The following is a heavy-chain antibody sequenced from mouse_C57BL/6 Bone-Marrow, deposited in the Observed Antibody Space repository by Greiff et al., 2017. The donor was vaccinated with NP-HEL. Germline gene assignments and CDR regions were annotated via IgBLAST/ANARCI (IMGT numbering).Heavy chain of an antibody. CDR2: IYPRDGST. Sequence: VQGVESDAELVKPGASVKISCKVSGYTFTDHTIHWMKQRPEQGLEWIGYIYPRDGSTKYNEKFKGKATLTADKSSSTAYMQLNSLTSEDSAVYFCARGYYRRGYAMDYWGQGTSVTVSS. D-gene: IGHD2-14*01. CDR3: ARGYYRRGYAMDY. CDR1: GYTFTDHT. V-gene: IGHV1-78*01. J-gene: IGHJ4*01.